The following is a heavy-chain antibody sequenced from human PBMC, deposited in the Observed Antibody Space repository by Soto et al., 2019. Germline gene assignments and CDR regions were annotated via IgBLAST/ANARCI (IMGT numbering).Heavy chain of an antibody. D-gene: IGHD1-26*01. Sequence: KPGGSLRLSCAASGFIFSDYYMSWIRQAPGKGLEWVSCINTSGSTVYYADSVKGRFTISRDNAKNSVYLQMNSLRAEDTAVYFCARSWWDFSHLSYYSGMDVWGQGTTVTVSS. CDR2: INTSGSTV. CDR1: GFIFSDYY. J-gene: IGHJ6*02. V-gene: IGHV3-11*01. CDR3: ARSWWDFSHLSYYSGMDV.